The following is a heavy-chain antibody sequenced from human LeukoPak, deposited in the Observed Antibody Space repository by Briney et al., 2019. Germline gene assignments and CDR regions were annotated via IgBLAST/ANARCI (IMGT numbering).Heavy chain of an antibody. J-gene: IGHJ3*02. CDR2: IKQDGSEK. CDR1: GFTFSSYA. Sequence: PGGSLRLSCAASGFTFSSYAMSWVRQAPGKGLEWVANIKQDGSEKYYVDSVKGRFTISRDNAKNSLYLQMNSLRAEDTAVYYCARGGYSGYVGLDVFDIWGQGTMVTVSS. D-gene: IGHD5-12*01. CDR3: ARGGYSGYVGLDVFDI. V-gene: IGHV3-7*01.